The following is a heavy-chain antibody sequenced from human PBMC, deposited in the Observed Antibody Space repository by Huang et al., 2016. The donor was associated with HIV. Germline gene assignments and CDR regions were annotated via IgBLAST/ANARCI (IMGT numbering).Heavy chain of an antibody. Sequence: QVELVQSGAEVKRPGASVRVSCKAAGYIFTKYGINWVRQAPGQGLEWMGWISAYNVNPNYAEKFQGRVTLTRDTSATTAYMELRDVTSADTAVYYCARDHWYPLQNWFDLWGQGTLVTVSS. J-gene: IGHJ5*01. D-gene: IGHD1-1*01. CDR1: GYIFTKYG. CDR2: ISAYNVNP. CDR3: ARDHWYPLQNWFDL. V-gene: IGHV1-18*01.